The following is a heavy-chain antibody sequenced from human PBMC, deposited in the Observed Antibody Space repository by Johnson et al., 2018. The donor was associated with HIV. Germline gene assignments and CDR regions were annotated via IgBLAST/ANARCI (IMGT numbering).Heavy chain of an antibody. J-gene: IGHJ3*02. Sequence: VQLVESGGGLVQPGGSLRLSCAASGFTFSSYWMSWVRQAPGKGLEWVANIKQDGSEKHYVDSVKGRFIISRDNAKNSLYLQMNSLRAEDTAVYYCTTGLSSGKGAFDIWGQGTMVTVSS. CDR2: IKQDGSEK. CDR3: TTGLSSGKGAFDI. V-gene: IGHV3-7*01. D-gene: IGHD5-12*01. CDR1: GFTFSSYW.